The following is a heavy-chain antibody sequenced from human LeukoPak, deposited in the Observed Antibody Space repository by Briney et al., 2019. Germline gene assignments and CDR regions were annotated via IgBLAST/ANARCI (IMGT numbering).Heavy chain of an antibody. CDR2: INHSGST. CDR3: ARVQDFETRGYYLGY. CDR1: GGSFSDYY. D-gene: IGHD3-22*01. Sequence: PSETLFLTCAVYGGSFSDYYWNWIRLPPGKVLEWIGEINHSGSTNYNPSLKSRVTMSVDTFKTQFSLTLSSVTAADTAVYYCARVQDFETRGYYLGYWGHGTLVTVSS. J-gene: IGHJ4*01. V-gene: IGHV4-34*01.